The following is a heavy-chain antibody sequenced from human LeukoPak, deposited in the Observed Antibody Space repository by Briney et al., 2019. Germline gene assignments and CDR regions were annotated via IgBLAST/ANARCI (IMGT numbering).Heavy chain of an antibody. CDR1: GFSFSSYS. J-gene: IGHJ4*02. CDR2: ISSSSYI. V-gene: IGHV3-21*01. CDR3: ARDSLYFFNY. D-gene: IGHD3-10*01. Sequence: PGGSLRLSCAASGFSFSSYSMNWVRQAPGKGLEWVSSISSSSYIYYADSVKGRFTISRDNAKNSLYLQMNSLRAEDTAVYYCARDSLYFFNYWGQGTLVTVSS.